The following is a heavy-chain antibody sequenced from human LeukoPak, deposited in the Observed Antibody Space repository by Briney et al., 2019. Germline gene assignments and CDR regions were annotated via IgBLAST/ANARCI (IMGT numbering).Heavy chain of an antibody. CDR2: KFSHDGST. CDR3: ARDSGNFHYDMDV. J-gene: IGHJ6*02. V-gene: IGHV1-46*02. Sequence: GASVKVSCKPSGYSFNSHHVRWVRQAPGQGLEWMGVKFSHDGSTSNTQKFQGRITMTRDTSTSTVYMELSSLRSEDTAVYYCARDSGNFHYDMDVWGQGTTVIVSS. D-gene: IGHD3-10*01. CDR1: GYSFNSHH.